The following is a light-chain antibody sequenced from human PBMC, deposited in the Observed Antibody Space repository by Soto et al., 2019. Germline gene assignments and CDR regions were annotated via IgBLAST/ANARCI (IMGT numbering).Light chain of an antibody. CDR3: QQLNSYPFT. CDR1: QSVSSSY. V-gene: IGKV3-20*01. CDR2: GAS. J-gene: IGKJ4*01. Sequence: EIVLTQSPGTLSLSPGERATLSCRASQSVSSSYLAWYQQKPGQPPRLLIYGASSRATGIPDRFSGSGSGTDFTLTISSLQPEDFATYYCQQLNSYPFTFGGGTKGDI.